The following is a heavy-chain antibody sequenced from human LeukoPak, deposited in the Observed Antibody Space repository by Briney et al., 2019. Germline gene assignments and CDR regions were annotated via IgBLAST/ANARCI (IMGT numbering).Heavy chain of an antibody. Sequence: ASVKVSCKASGYTFTSYGISWVRQAPGQGLEWMGWISAYNGNTNYAQKLQGRVTMTTDTSTSTAYMELRSLRSDDTAVYYCARVPPPHYYDSSGYCDYWGRGTLVTVSS. CDR2: ISAYNGNT. CDR3: ARVPPPHYYDSSGYCDY. V-gene: IGHV1-18*01. D-gene: IGHD3-22*01. CDR1: GYTFTSYG. J-gene: IGHJ4*02.